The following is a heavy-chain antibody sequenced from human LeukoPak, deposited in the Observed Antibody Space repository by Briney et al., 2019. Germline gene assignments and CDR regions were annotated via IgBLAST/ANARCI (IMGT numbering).Heavy chain of an antibody. V-gene: IGHV4-4*07. CDR3: ARVITPPNVYFDY. CDR1: GGSVSSYY. D-gene: IGHD4-23*01. J-gene: IGHJ4*02. Sequence: SETLSLTCTFSGGSVSSYYWSWIRQPAGKGLEWIGRIHTSGSTNYNPSLKSRVTISVDTSKNQFSLKLSSVTAADTAVYYCARVITPPNVYFDYWGQGTLVTVSS. CDR2: IHTSGST.